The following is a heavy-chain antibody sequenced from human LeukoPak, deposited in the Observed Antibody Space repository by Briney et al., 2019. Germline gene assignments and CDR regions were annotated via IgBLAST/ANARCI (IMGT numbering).Heavy chain of an antibody. CDR3: ARVRQYCSSTSCYSIPPFDY. D-gene: IGHD2-2*01. CDR1: GYTFTSYG. CDR2: ISAYNGNT. J-gene: IGHJ4*02. V-gene: IGHV1-18*01. Sequence: ASVKVPCKASGYTFTSYGISWVRQAPGQGLEWMGWISAYNGNTNYAQKLQGRVTMTTDTSTSTAYMELRSLRSDDTAVYYCARVRQYCSSTSCYSIPPFDYWGQGTLVTVSS.